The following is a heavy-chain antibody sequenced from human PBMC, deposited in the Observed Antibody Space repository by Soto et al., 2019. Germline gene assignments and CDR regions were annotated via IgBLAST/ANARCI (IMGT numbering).Heavy chain of an antibody. CDR2: IGTAGDT. Sequence: GVSLRLSCAASGFTFGSYDMHWVRQATGKGLEWVSAIGTAGDTYYPGSVKGRFTISRENAKNSLYLQMNSLRAGDTAVYYCARGSSIASIDYWGQGTLVTVSS. CDR3: ARGSSIASIDY. CDR1: GFTFGSYD. J-gene: IGHJ4*02. D-gene: IGHD6-6*01. V-gene: IGHV3-13*01.